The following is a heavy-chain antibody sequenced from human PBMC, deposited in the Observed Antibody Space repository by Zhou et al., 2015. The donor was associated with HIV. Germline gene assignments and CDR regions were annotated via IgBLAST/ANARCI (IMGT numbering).Heavy chain of an antibody. CDR1: GFTFSNYA. Sequence: QVQLVESGGGVVQPGRSLRLSCAASGFTFSNYAMHWVRQAPGKGLEWVAVISYDGNNKYYADSVKGRFTISRDNSKKTLYLQMNSLRAEDTAVYYCARGRELLQGGYFDYWGQGTLVTVSS. CDR2: ISYDGNNK. J-gene: IGHJ4*02. CDR3: ARGRELLQGGYFDY. D-gene: IGHD1-26*01. V-gene: IGHV3-30-3*01.